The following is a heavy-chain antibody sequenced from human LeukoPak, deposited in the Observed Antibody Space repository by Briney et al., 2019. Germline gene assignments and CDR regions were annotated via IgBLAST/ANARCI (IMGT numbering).Heavy chain of an antibody. V-gene: IGHV4-39*01. CDR3: ARGATSLSYFDS. CDR1: GGSISSSSYY. D-gene: IGHD2/OR15-2a*01. Sequence: SETLSLTCTVSGGSISSSSYYWGWIRQPPGKGLEWIGSIYYSGSTYNNPSLKSRVTISIDTSKNQFSLKLTSVTAADTAVFYCARGATSLSYFDSRGQGTLVTVSS. J-gene: IGHJ4*02. CDR2: IYYSGST.